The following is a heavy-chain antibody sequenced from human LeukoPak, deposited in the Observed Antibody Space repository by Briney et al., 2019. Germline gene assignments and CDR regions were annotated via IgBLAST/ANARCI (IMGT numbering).Heavy chain of an antibody. CDR3: ARADLLAYYYGSGSYYTLDY. J-gene: IGHJ4*02. CDR2: IIPIFGTA. V-gene: IGHV1-69*05. D-gene: IGHD3-10*01. Sequence: ASVKVSCKASGGTFSSYAISWVRQAPGQGLEWMGGIIPIFGTANYAQKFRGRVTMTRDTSISTAYMELSRLRSDDTAVYYCARADLLAYYYGSGSYYTLDYWGQGTLVTVSS. CDR1: GGTFSSYA.